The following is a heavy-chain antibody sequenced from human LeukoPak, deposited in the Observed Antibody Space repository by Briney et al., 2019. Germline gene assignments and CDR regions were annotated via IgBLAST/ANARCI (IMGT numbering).Heavy chain of an antibody. J-gene: IGHJ4*02. CDR1: GGSINDAS. CDR2: IYHSGGT. D-gene: IGHD3-10*01. Sequence: SETLSLTCTVSGGSINDASWNWIRQPPGQGLEWIGYIYHSGGTNYNPSLKSRVTISLDTSKNQFSLKLSSVTAADTAVYYCAKVGTYYRSLDSWGQGTLVTVSS. V-gene: IGHV4-59*01. CDR3: AKVGTYYRSLDS.